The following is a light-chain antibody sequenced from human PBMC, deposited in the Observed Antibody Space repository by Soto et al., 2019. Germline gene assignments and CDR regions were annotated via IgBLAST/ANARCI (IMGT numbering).Light chain of an antibody. CDR2: AAS. Sequence: DLQMTQSPSSVSASVGDRVTITCRASQGISSSLAWYQQKPGKAPKLLIYAASNLQSGVPSRFSGSGSGTDSALTISSLQPEDFAAYYCQQANSFPPLTFGGGTKVEIK. J-gene: IGKJ4*01. CDR1: QGISSS. V-gene: IGKV1-12*01. CDR3: QQANSFPPLT.